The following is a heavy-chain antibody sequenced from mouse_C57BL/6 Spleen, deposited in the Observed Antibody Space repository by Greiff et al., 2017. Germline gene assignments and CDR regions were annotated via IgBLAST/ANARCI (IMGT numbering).Heavy chain of an antibody. CDR2: INPNNGGT. Sequence: EVQLQQSGPELVKPGASVKISCKASGYTFTDYYMNWVKQSHGKSLEWIGDINPNNGGTSYNQKFKGKATLPVDKSSSTAYMELRSLTSEDSAVYYCARHGPDYWGQGTTLTVSS. D-gene: IGHD3-1*01. J-gene: IGHJ2*01. CDR3: ARHGPDY. CDR1: GYTFTDYY. V-gene: IGHV1-26*01.